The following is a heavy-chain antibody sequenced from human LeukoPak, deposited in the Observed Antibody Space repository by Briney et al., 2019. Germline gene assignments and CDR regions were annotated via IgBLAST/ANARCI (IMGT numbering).Heavy chain of an antibody. CDR1: GGSFSGYY. V-gene: IGHV4-4*07. CDR2: IYTSGST. CDR3: ARDTSGSYSRGYYYMDV. J-gene: IGHJ6*03. Sequence: SETLSLTCAVYGGSFSGYYWSWIRQPPGKGLEWIGRIYTSGSTNYNPSLKSRVTISVDTSKNQFSLKLSSVTAADTAVYYCARDTSGSYSRGYYYMDVWGKGTTVTISS. D-gene: IGHD1-26*01.